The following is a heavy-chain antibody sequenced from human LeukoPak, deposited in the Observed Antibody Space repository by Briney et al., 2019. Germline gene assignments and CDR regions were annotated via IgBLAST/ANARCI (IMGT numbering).Heavy chain of an antibody. CDR2: IYYSGST. CDR1: GGSISSYY. J-gene: IGHJ4*02. D-gene: IGHD3-22*01. CDR3: ARGDSSGYPFDY. Sequence: SETLSLTCTVSGGSISSYYWSWIRQPPGKGLEWMGYIYYSGSTNYNPSLKSRVTISVDTSKKRFSLKLSSVTAADTAVYYCARGDSSGYPFDYWGQGTLVTVSS. V-gene: IGHV4-59*01.